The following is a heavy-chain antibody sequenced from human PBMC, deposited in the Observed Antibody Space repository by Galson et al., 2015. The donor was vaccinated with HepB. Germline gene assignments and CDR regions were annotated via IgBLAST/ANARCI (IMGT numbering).Heavy chain of an antibody. Sequence: SVKVSCKASGGTFTSSAVQWVRQARGQRLESIGWIVVGSGNTNYAQKFQERVTITRDMSTSTAYMELSSLRSEDTAVYYCAAAAGHNEFDYWGRGTLVTVSS. CDR3: AAAAGHNEFDY. CDR1: GGTFTSSA. V-gene: IGHV1-58*01. D-gene: IGHD6-13*01. J-gene: IGHJ4*02. CDR2: IVVGSGNT.